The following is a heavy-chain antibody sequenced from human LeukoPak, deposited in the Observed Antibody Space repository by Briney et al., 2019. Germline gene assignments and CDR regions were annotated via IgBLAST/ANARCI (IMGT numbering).Heavy chain of an antibody. J-gene: IGHJ4*02. CDR3: ARVRYSSSWYADFDY. V-gene: IGHV4-4*02. D-gene: IGHD6-13*01. Sequence: SETLSLTCAVSGGSISSSNWWGWVRPPPGKGLEWIGEIYHSGSTNYNPSLKSRVTISVDKSKNQFSLKLSSVTAADTAVYYCARVRYSSSWYADFDYWGQGTLVTVSS. CDR2: IYHSGST. CDR1: GGSISSSNW.